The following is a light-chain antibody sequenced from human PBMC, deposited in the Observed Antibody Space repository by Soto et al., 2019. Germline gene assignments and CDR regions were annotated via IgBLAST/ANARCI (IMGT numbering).Light chain of an antibody. CDR2: GAS. Sequence: EIVMTQSPATLSVSPGERATLSCRASQSVSSSLAWYQQKHGQAPRLLIYGASTRATGIPARFSGSGSGTEFTLTISSLQSEDFAVYYCQQYNNWPRTFGQGTKVDIK. CDR3: QQYNNWPRT. V-gene: IGKV3-15*01. CDR1: QSVSSS. J-gene: IGKJ1*01.